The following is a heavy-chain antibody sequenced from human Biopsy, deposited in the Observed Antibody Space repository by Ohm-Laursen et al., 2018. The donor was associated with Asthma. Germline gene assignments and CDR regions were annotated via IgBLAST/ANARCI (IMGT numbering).Heavy chain of an antibody. CDR1: GYTLNSAG. V-gene: IGHV1-18*01. CDR3: ARAVDYSHYYGIDV. J-gene: IGHJ6*02. D-gene: IGHD3-10*01. Sequence: SVKASCKPSGYTLNSAGITWVRQAPGQGLEWMGWISVYNGNTKVAQKLQDRVTMITDASTSTAYMELRSLRSDDTAVYFCARAVDYSHYYGIDVWGQGTTVTVS. CDR2: ISVYNGNT.